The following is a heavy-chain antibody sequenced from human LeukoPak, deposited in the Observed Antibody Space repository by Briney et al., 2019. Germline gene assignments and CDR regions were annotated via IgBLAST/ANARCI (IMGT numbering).Heavy chain of an antibody. CDR1: GGSFSGYY. CDR2: INHSGST. D-gene: IGHD6-19*01. J-gene: IGHJ4*02. Sequence: SETLSLTCAVYGGSFSGYYWSWIRQPPGKGLEWIGEINHSGSTNYNPSLKSRVTISVDTSKNQFSLKLSSVTAADTAVYYCARSGYSSGWYVIDYWGQGTLVTVPS. V-gene: IGHV4-34*01. CDR3: ARSGYSSGWYVIDY.